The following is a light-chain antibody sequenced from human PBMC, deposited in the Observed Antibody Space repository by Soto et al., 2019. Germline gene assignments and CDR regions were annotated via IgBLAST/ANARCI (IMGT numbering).Light chain of an antibody. CDR2: GAS. J-gene: IGKJ1*01. CDR3: QQYTNSRWT. Sequence: EIVLTQSPGTLSLSPGERATISCRASQTVASNYFAWYQQKPGQAPRLLMNGASSRATGVPDRFSGSGSGTDFTLTISRLEPEDFAVYYCQQYTNSRWTFGQGTKVDI. V-gene: IGKV3-20*01. CDR1: QTVASNY.